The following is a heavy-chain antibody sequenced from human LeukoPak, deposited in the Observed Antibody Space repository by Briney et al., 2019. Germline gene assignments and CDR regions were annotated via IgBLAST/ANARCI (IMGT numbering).Heavy chain of an antibody. V-gene: IGHV3-23*01. J-gene: IGHJ4*02. Sequence: PGGSLRLSCAASGFTFSNYAMRWVRQAPGKGLEWVSGISGSGDSTYYADSVKGRFTISRDNSKNTLYLQMNSLRAEDTAVYYCARGGGRASDFDYWGQGTLVTVSS. CDR2: ISGSGDST. CDR1: GFTFSNYA. CDR3: ARGGGRASDFDY. D-gene: IGHD3-10*01.